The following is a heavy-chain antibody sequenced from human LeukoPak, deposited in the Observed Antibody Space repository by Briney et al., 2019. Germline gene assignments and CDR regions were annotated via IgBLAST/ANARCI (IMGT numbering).Heavy chain of an antibody. Sequence: ASETLSLTCTVSGGSISSRSYYWGWIRQPPGKGLEWIGSIYYSGSTYYNPSLKSRVTISVDTSKNQFSMKLSSVTAADTAVYYCASRVHSSDFTHVFDMASQGTMVTVSS. CDR1: GGSISSRSYY. D-gene: IGHD6-19*01. V-gene: IGHV4-39*01. CDR2: IYYSGST. CDR3: ASRVHSSDFTHVFDM. J-gene: IGHJ3*02.